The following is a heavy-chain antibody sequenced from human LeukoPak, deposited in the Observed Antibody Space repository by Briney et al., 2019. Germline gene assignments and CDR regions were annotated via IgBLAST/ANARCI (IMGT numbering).Heavy chain of an antibody. J-gene: IGHJ4*02. CDR1: GFTFNNCA. D-gene: IGHD4-17*01. CDR3: ARDYADYVGYFFFDY. CDR2: ISGGGETT. Sequence: GGSLRLSCAASGFTFNNCAMNWVRQAPGKGLEWVSSISGGGETTYYADSAKGRFTISRDNSQNTLYLQMNSLRAEDTAVYYCARDYADYVGYFFFDYWGQGTLVSVSS. V-gene: IGHV3-23*01.